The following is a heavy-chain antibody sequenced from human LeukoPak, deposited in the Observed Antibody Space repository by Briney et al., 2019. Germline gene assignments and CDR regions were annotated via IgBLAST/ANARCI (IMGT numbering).Heavy chain of an antibody. D-gene: IGHD3-22*01. V-gene: IGHV3-21*01. Sequence: PGGSLRLSCAASGFTFSSYNMNWVRQAPGKGLEWVSSISSSSSYIYYADSVKGRFTISRDNAKNSLYLQMNSLRAEDAAVYYCARSKEDYYEETDAFDIWDQGTMVTVSS. CDR3: ARSKEDYYEETDAFDI. CDR2: ISSSSSYI. CDR1: GFTFSSYN. J-gene: IGHJ3*02.